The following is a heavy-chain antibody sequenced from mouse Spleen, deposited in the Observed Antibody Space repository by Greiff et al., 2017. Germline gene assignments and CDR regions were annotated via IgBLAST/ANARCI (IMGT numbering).Heavy chain of an antibody. J-gene: IGHJ4*01. CDR1: GFTFTDYY. CDR3: ARDHRYDGGAYAMDY. D-gene: IGHD2-14*01. Sequence: EVQRVESGGGLVQPRGSLRLSCATSGFTFTDYYMSWVRQPPGKALEWLGFIRNKANGYTTEYSASVKGRFTISRDNSQSILYLQMNTLRAEDSATYYCARDHRYDGGAYAMDYWGQGTSVTVSS. V-gene: IGHV7-3*02. CDR2: IRNKANGYTT.